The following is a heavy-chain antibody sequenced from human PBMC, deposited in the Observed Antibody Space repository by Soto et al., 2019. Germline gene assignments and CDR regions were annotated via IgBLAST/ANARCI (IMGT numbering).Heavy chain of an antibody. J-gene: IGHJ3*02. D-gene: IGHD6-13*01. CDR3: ARDGVGAAAGMLGAFDI. Sequence: PSETLSLTCTVSGGSISSGGYYWSWIRQHPGKGLEWIGYIYYSGSTYYNPSLKSRVTISVDTSKNQFSLKLSSVTAADTAVYYCARDGVGAAAGMLGAFDIWGQGTMVTVSS. V-gene: IGHV4-31*03. CDR2: IYYSGST. CDR1: GGSISSGGYY.